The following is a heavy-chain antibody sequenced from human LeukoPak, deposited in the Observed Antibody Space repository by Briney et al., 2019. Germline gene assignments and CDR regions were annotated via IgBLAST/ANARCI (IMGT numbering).Heavy chain of an antibody. J-gene: IGHJ4*02. CDR2: INPNSGGT. Sequence: ASVKVSCKASGYTFTGYYMHWVRQAPGQGLEWMGWINPNSGGTNYAQKFQGRVTMTRDTSISTAYMELSRLRSDDTAVYYCARVEMATPTFDYWGQGTLVTVSS. CDR1: GYTFTGYY. CDR3: ARVEMATPTFDY. V-gene: IGHV1-2*02. D-gene: IGHD5-24*01.